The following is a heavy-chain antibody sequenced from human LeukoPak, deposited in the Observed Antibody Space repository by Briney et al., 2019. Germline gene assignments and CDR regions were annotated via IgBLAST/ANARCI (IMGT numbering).Heavy chain of an antibody. CDR3: ARGRAGFGSSGWYYYFDY. D-gene: IGHD6-19*01. V-gene: IGHV3-7*01. J-gene: IGHJ4*02. Sequence: RTGGSLRLSCAASGFTFSSYAMSWVRQAPGKGLEWVANIKQDGSEKYYVDSVKGRFTISRDNAKNSLYLQMNSLRAEDTAVYYCARGRAGFGSSGWYYYFDYWGQGTLVTVSS. CDR2: IKQDGSEK. CDR1: GFTFSSYA.